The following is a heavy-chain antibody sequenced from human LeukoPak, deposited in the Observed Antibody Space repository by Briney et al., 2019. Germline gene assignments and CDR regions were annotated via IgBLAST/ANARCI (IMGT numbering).Heavy chain of an antibody. J-gene: IGHJ1*01. D-gene: IGHD6-13*01. Sequence: PGGSLRLSCAASGFTFSIYAMSWVRQAPGKGLEWVSSISGSGGGGSTYYADSVKGRFTISRDTSKNTLYLQMNSLRAEDTAIYYCAKDRRIAAAGKHFQHWGQGTLVTVSS. CDR2: ISGSGGGGST. CDR1: GFTFSIYA. CDR3: AKDRRIAAAGKHFQH. V-gene: IGHV3-23*01.